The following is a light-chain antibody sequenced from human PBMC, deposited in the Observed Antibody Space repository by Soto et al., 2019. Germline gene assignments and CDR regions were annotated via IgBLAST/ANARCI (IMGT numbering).Light chain of an antibody. J-gene: IGKJ1*01. CDR3: QQTYSHPPT. V-gene: IGKV1-8*01. Sequence: PSSFSTSTLARVTITCRASQGISSYLAWYQQKPGKAPKLLIYAASTLQSGVPSRFSGSGSGTDFTLTISSLQPEDFATYYCQQTYSHPPTFGQGTKVDIK. CDR1: QGISSY. CDR2: AAS.